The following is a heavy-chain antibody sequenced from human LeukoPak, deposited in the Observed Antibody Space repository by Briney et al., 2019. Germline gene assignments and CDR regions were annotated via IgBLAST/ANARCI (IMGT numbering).Heavy chain of an antibody. CDR1: GYTFTGYY. D-gene: IGHD1-7*01. V-gene: IGHV1-2*02. CDR3: ARVPPLILELRGTPAFDY. Sequence: ASVKVSCKASGYTFTGYYMHWVRQAPGQGLEWMGWINPNSGGTNYAQKFQGRVTMTRDTSISTAYMELSRLRSDDTAVYYCARVPPLILELRGTPAFDYWGQGTLVTVSS. CDR2: INPNSGGT. J-gene: IGHJ4*02.